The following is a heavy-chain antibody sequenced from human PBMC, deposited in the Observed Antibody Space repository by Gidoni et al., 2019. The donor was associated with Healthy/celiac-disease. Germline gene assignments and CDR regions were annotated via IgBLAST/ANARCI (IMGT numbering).Heavy chain of an antibody. D-gene: IGHD3-9*01. CDR2: IYYSGST. J-gene: IGHJ2*01. CDR3: ASTLRYFDWLSQGYFDL. Sequence: QLQLQESGPGLVKPSETLSLTCTVSGGSISSSSYYWGWIRQPPGKGLEWIGSIYYSGSTYYNPSLKSRVTISVDTSKNQFSLKLSSVTAADTAVYYCASTLRYFDWLSQGYFDLWGRGTLVTVSS. CDR1: GGSISSSSYY. V-gene: IGHV4-39*01.